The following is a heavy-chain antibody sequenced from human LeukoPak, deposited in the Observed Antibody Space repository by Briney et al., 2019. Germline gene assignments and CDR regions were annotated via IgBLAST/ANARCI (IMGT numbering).Heavy chain of an antibody. J-gene: IGHJ4*02. CDR2: INHSGST. Sequence: SETLSLTCAVYGGSFSGYYWSWIRQPPGKGLEWIGEINHSGSTNYNPSLKSRVTISVDTSKNQFSLKLSSVTAADTAVYYCARGRNYYDSSGYYPTYYFDYWGQGTLVTVSS. CDR1: GGSFSGYY. V-gene: IGHV4-34*01. D-gene: IGHD3-22*01. CDR3: ARGRNYYDSSGYYPTYYFDY.